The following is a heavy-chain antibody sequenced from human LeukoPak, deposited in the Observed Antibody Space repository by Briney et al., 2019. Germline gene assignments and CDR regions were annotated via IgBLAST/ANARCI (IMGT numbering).Heavy chain of an antibody. CDR3: ARDLGQYELLLPLDY. Sequence: GASVNVSCKASGYTFTTYGISWVRQAPGQGLEWLGWISAYNGNTNYAQKLQGRVTMTTDTSTRTAYMELRSLRSDDTAVYYCARDLGQYELLLPLDYWGQGTLVTVSS. V-gene: IGHV1-18*01. CDR1: GYTFTTYG. CDR2: ISAYNGNT. J-gene: IGHJ4*02. D-gene: IGHD2-2*01.